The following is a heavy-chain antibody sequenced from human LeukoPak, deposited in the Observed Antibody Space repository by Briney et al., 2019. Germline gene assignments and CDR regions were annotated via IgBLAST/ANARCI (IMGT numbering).Heavy chain of an antibody. CDR2: IYYSGST. CDR3: ARGGYGDYVSEPFDY. J-gene: IGHJ4*02. CDR1: GGSISSYY. Sequence: SETLSLTCTVSGGSISSYYWSWIRQPPGKGLEWIGYIYYSGSTYYNPSLKSRVTISVDTSKNQFSLKLSSVTAADTAVYYCARGGYGDYVSEPFDYWGQGTLVTVSS. V-gene: IGHV4-59*06. D-gene: IGHD4-17*01.